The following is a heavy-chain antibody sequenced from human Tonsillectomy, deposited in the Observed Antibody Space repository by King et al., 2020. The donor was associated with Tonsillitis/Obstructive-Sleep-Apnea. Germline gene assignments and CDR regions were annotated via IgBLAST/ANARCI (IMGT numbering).Heavy chain of an antibody. CDR2: IYWDDDK. D-gene: IGHD3-10*01. CDR3: AHIRVGFGEGVTIGDY. V-gene: IGHV2-5*02. CDR1: GFSLSTSGVG. J-gene: IGHJ4*02. Sequence: ITLKESGPTLVKPTQTLTLTCTFSGFSLSTSGVGVGWIRQPPGKALEWLALIYWDDDKRYSPSLKSRLTITKDTSKNQVVLTMTNMDPVDTATYYCAHIRVGFGEGVTIGDYWGQGTLVTVSS.